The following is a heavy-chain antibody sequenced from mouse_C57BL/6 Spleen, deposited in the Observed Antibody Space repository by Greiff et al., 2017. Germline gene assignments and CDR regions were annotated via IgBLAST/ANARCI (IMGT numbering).Heavy chain of an antibody. CDR2: ISDGGSYT. CDR3: ALTGSYAMDY. V-gene: IGHV5-4*03. D-gene: IGHD4-1*01. J-gene: IGHJ4*01. CDR1: GFTFSSYA. Sequence: DVKLVESGGGLVKPGGSLKLSCAASGFTFSSYAMSWVRQTPEKRLEWVATISDGGSYTYYPDNVKGRFTISRDNAKNNLYLQMSHLKSEDTAMYYCALTGSYAMDYWGQGTSVTVSS.